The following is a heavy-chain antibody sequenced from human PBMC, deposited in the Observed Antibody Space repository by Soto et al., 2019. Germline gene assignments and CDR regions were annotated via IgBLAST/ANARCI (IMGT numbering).Heavy chain of an antibody. J-gene: IGHJ4*02. CDR2: IYRDDDK. Sequence: SGPTLVNPTQTLTLTCTFSGFSLSTSGVGVGWIRQPPGKALEWLALIYRDDDKRYSPSLKSRLTITKDTSKNQVVLTMINMDPVDTATYYCAHYDYGGLVYWGQGALVTVSS. V-gene: IGHV2-5*02. D-gene: IGHD4-17*01. CDR3: AHYDYGGLVY. CDR1: GFSLSTSGVG.